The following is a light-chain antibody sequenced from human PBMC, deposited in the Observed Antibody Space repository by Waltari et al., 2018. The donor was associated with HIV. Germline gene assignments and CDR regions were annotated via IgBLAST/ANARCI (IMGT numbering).Light chain of an antibody. J-gene: IGKJ4*01. CDR3: QQYDSSPLT. CDR2: GAS. CDR1: QSLSNTY. V-gene: IGKV3-20*01. Sequence: EIVLTQSPGTLSLSPGERATLSCRASQSLSNTYLAWYQQRPGQAPRLLIFGASGRATGIPDRFSGSGSGTDFTLTISRLEPEDFAVYHCQQYDSSPLTFGGGTKVEI.